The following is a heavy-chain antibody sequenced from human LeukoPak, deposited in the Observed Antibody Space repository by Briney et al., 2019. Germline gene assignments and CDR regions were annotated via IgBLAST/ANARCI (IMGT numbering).Heavy chain of an antibody. D-gene: IGHD1-26*01. Sequence: GGSLRLSCAASGFIFSSYVMSWVRQAPGKGLEWVSAVSGSGGSTYYADSVKGRFTISRDNSKNTLYLQVNSLRAEDTAVYYCAKGGKWDVTPFDYWGQGTLVTVSS. J-gene: IGHJ4*02. V-gene: IGHV3-23*01. CDR2: VSGSGGST. CDR3: AKGGKWDVTPFDY. CDR1: GFIFSSYV.